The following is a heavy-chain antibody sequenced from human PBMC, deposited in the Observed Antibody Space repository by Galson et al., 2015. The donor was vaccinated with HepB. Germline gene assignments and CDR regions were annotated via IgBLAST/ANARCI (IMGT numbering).Heavy chain of an antibody. J-gene: IGHJ5*02. CDR1: GYILTSYY. CDR3: ARGGPGPYCGGDCTPTPLDP. CDR2: INPSGGST. Sequence: SVKASCKASGYILTSYYMHWVRQAPGQGLEWMGIINPSGGSTSYAQKFQGRLTMTRDTSASTVYMELRSLRSEDTAVYYCARGGPGPYCGGDCTPTPLDPWGQGTLVTVSS. D-gene: IGHD2-21*02. V-gene: IGHV1-46*01.